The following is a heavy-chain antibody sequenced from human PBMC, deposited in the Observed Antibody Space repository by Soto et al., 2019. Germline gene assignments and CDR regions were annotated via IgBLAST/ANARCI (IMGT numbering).Heavy chain of an antibody. Sequence: QVQLVESGGGVVQPGRSLRLPCTASGFTFSNYGMHSVRQAPDKGLEWVALVWYDGSNKYYGDSVKGRFTISRDNSKNTLYIQMGSLIAEDTAVSYCTRDFCGGSCVPDPGGVDYWGQRILVTVSS. V-gene: IGHV3-33*01. CDR1: GFTFSNYG. CDR3: TRDFCGGSCVPDPGGVDY. CDR2: VWYDGSNK. D-gene: IGHD2-15*01. J-gene: IGHJ4*02.